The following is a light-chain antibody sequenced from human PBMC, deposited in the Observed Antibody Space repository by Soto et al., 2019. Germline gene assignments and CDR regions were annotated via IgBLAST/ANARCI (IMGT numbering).Light chain of an antibody. CDR1: HSILYRSNGKEY. V-gene: IGKV4-1*01. Sequence: DIVMTQSPDSLSVSLGETATINFKSSHSILYRSNGKEYLAWYQQKKGQPPKXXIYWASARESGVPDRFSGSGYGTDFTLTISSLQAEDVAVYYCQQFFTTPLTFGGGTKVDIK. CDR2: WAS. J-gene: IGKJ4*01. CDR3: QQFFTTPLT.